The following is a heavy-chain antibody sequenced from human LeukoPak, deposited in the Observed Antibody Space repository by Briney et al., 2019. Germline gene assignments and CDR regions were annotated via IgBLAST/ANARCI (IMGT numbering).Heavy chain of an antibody. CDR1: GFTFRSFG. V-gene: IGHV3-73*01. J-gene: IGHJ4*02. D-gene: IGHD2-2*02. CDR3: TRLYTSAYDY. Sequence: PGGSLRLSCAVSGFTFRSFGMSWVRQASGKGLEWVGRIRSRANTYATAYAASVKGRFTISRDDSKNTAYLQMNSLKTEDTAVYFCTRLYTSAYDYWGRGTLVTVSS. CDR2: IRSRANTYAT.